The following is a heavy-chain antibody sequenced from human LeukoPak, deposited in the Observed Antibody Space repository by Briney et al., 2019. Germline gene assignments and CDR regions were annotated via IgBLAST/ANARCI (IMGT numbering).Heavy chain of an antibody. CDR2: IYSSGST. V-gene: IGHV4-59*01. CDR1: GASISSYY. Sequence: SETLSLTCTVSGASISSYYWSWIRQPPGKGLEWIGYIYSSGSTNYNPSLKSRVTISVDTSKNQFSLKLSSVTAAGTAGYFCSRADYGVNSGFWGLFDYWGQGTLVTVSS. D-gene: IGHD4-17*01. CDR3: SRADYGVNSGFWGLFDY. J-gene: IGHJ4*02.